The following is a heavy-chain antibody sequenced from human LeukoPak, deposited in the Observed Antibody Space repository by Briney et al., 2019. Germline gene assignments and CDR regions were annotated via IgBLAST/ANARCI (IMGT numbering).Heavy chain of an antibody. V-gene: IGHV4-61*01. CDR2: IYYTGST. CDR1: GYSISSGYY. D-gene: IGHD3-16*01. J-gene: IGHJ4*02. Sequence: PSETLSLTCTVSGYSISSGYYWSWIRQPPGKGLEWIGYIYYTGSTNYNPSLKSRVTISVDTSKNQFSLKLSSVTAADTAVYYCARVITVRGVIFDYWGQGTLVTVSS. CDR3: ARVITVRGVIFDY.